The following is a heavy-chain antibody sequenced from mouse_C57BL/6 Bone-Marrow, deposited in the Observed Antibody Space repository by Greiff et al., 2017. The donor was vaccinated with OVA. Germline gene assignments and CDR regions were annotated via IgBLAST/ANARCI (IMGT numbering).Heavy chain of an antibody. Sequence: VQLQQSGAELVRPGASVKLSCTASGFNIKDDYMHWVKQRPEQGLEWIGWIDPENGDTEYASKFQGKATITADTSSNTAYLQLSSLTSEDTAVYYCTKYYYDYLYYAMDYWGQGTSVTVSS. D-gene: IGHD2-4*01. CDR1: GFNIKDDY. V-gene: IGHV14-4*01. CDR3: TKYYYDYLYYAMDY. CDR2: IDPENGDT. J-gene: IGHJ4*01.